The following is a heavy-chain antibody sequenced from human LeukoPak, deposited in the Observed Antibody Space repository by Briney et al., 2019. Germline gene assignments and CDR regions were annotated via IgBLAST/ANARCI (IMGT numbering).Heavy chain of an antibody. D-gene: IGHD2-21*02. Sequence: ASVKVSCKTSGYTFINSGITWVRQAPGQGLEWMGWISAYYGDTNYAQKFQGRVTMTTDTSTSTAYMELGSLRSDDTAVYYCARDRVSLGVGDSRTSDYWGQGTLVTVSS. CDR1: GYTFINSG. J-gene: IGHJ4*02. CDR2: ISAYYGDT. CDR3: ARDRVSLGVGDSRTSDY. V-gene: IGHV1-18*01.